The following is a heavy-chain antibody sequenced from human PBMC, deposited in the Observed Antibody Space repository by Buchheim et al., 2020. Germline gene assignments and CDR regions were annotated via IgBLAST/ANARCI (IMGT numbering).Heavy chain of an antibody. V-gene: IGHV3-23*01. D-gene: IGHD6-13*01. J-gene: IGHJ4*02. CDR3: AKDGRPYSSSWFDC. CDR1: GFTFSSYA. CDR2: ITDGGRT. Sequence: EVQLLESGGGLVQPGGSLRLSCAASGFTFSSYAMSWVRQVPGKGLEWVSAITDGGRTYYADSVKGWFTISRDNSQNTLYLQMNSLRAEDTAVYYCAKDGRPYSSSWFDCWGQGTL.